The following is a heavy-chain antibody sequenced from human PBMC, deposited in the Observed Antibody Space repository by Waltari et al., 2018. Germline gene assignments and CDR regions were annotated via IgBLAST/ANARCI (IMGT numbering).Heavy chain of an antibody. V-gene: IGHV1-69*05. CDR3: ARTIYGDPTYYYGMDV. CDR2: IIPIFGTA. Sequence: QEQLVQSGAEVREPGASVKVSCMASGYAFNTYDINWVRQAPGRRLEWMGGIIPIFGTANYAQKFQGRVTITTDESTSTAYMELSSLRSEDTAVYYCARTIYGDPTYYYGMDVWGQGTTVTVSS. D-gene: IGHD4-17*01. J-gene: IGHJ6*02. CDR1: GYAFNTYD.